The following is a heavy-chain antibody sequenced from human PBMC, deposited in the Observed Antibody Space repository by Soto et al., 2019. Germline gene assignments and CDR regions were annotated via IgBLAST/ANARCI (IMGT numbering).Heavy chain of an antibody. D-gene: IGHD2-15*01. Sequence: EVQLLESGGGLVQPGGSLRLSCAASGFTFSSYTMTWVRQAPGEGPEWVSIINPSGATTYYAGSVKGRFTISRDNSKNTLYLQMNSLRADDTAVYYCAKRLQPAVGLFDCWGLGTLVTVSS. V-gene: IGHV3-23*01. CDR3: AKRLQPAVGLFDC. CDR1: GFTFSSYT. J-gene: IGHJ4*02. CDR2: INPSGATT.